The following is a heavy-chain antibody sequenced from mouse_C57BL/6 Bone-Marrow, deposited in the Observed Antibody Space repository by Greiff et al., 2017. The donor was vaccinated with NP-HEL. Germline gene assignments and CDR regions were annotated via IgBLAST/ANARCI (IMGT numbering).Heavy chain of an antibody. CDR2: IYPGSGST. V-gene: IGHV1-55*01. J-gene: IGHJ2*01. D-gene: IGHD2-3*01. CDR3: ARDDGYLYYFDY. CDR1: GYTFTSYW. Sequence: VKLQQPGAELVKPGASVKMSCKASGYTFTSYWITWVKQRPGQGLEWIGDIYPGSGSTNYNEKFKSKATLTVDTSSSTAYMQLSSLTSEDSAVYYCARDDGYLYYFDYWGQGTTLTVSS.